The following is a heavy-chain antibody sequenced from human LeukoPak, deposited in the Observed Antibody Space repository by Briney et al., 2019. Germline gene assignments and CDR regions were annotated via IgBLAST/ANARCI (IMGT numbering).Heavy chain of an antibody. D-gene: IGHD2-15*01. CDR2: IYTGGTT. Sequence: PGGSLRLSCAGSGFPVSSNHMNWVRQAPGKGLEWVSAIYTGGTTYYADSVKGRFTISRDNSKNTLYLEMNSLRAEDTAVYYCATDKLGSGYASDFDYWGQGTLVTVSS. CDR3: ATDKLGSGYASDFDY. CDR1: GFPVSSNH. V-gene: IGHV3-66*02. J-gene: IGHJ4*02.